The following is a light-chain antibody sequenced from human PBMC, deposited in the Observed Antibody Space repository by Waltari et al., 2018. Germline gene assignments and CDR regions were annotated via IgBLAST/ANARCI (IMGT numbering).Light chain of an antibody. J-gene: IGLJ2*01. Sequence: QSALTQPASVSGSPGQSITISCTGTSNDVGVYNYVSCYQHLPGKAPKLIIYDVSRWPSGVSNRFSGSKSGNTASLTISGLQAEDEADYYCSSYTNTNTLVFGGGTKVTVL. CDR1: SNDVGVYNY. V-gene: IGLV2-14*03. CDR2: DVS. CDR3: SSYTNTNTLV.